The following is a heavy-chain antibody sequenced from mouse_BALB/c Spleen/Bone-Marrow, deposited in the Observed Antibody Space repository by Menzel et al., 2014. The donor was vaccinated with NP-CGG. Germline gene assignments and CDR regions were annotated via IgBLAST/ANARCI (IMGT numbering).Heavy chain of an antibody. CDR2: ISSGGSYT. V-gene: IGHV5-9-4*01. Sequence: EVKVVESGGGLVKPGGSLKLSCAASGFTFSYYAMSWVRQSPEKRLEWVAEISSGGSYTYYPDNVTGRFTISRDNAKNTLFLEMNSLRSEDTAMYDCARDRGDYWGQGTAVTVSS. D-gene: IGHD3-1*01. J-gene: IGHJ4*01. CDR1: GFTFSYYA. CDR3: ARDRGDY.